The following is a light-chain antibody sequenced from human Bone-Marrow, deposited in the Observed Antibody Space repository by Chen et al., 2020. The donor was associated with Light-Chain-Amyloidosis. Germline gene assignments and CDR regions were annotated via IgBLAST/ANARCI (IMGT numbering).Light chain of an antibody. V-gene: IGLV3-25*03. J-gene: IGLJ2*01. CDR3: QSADSSGTYEVI. Sequence: SYELTQPPSVSVSPGQTARITCSGDDLPTKYAYWYQQKPGQAPVLVIHRDTERPSGISERFSGSNSWTTATLTISVVQAEDEADYHCQSADSSGTYEVIFGGGTKLTVL. CDR2: RDT. CDR1: DLPTKY.